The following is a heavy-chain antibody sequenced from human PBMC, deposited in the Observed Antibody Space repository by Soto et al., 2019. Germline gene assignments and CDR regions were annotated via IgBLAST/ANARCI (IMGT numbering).Heavy chain of an antibody. V-gene: IGHV3-30-3*01. CDR3: ARDGHDYGAIMDV. D-gene: IGHD4-17*01. CDR1: GFTFSRYA. Sequence: GGSLRLSCAASGFTFSRYAMHWVRQAPGKGLEWVAVISYDGSNKYYADSVKGRFTISRDNSKNTLYLQMNSLRAEDTAVYYCARDGHDYGAIMDVWGQGTTVTVSS. CDR2: ISYDGSNK. J-gene: IGHJ6*02.